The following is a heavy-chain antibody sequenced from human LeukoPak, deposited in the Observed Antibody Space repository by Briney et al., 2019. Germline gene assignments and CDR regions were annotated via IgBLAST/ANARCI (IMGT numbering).Heavy chain of an antibody. D-gene: IGHD3-22*01. V-gene: IGHV1-2*02. CDR3: ARERPTYYYDSSGYRYFDY. CDR2: ISGNNGNT. CDR1: GYTFNFYG. Sequence: ASVKVSCKASGYTFNFYGMSWVRQAPGQGLEWMGWISGNNGNTKYAQKFQGRVTMTRDTSISTAYMELSRLRSDDTAVYYCARERPTYYYDSSGYRYFDYWGQGTLVTVSS. J-gene: IGHJ4*02.